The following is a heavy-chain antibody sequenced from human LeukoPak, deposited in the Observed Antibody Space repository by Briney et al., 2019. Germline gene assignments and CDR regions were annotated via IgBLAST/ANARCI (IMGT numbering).Heavy chain of an antibody. CDR1: GFTFSSYG. CDR3: ARGYCSSTSCPYYYGMGV. CDR2: IWYDGSNK. D-gene: IGHD2-2*01. Sequence: GGSLRLSCAASGFTFSSYGMHWVRQAPGKGLEWVAVIWYDGSNKYYADSVKGRFTISRDNSKNTLYLQMNSLRAEDTAVYYCARGYCSSTSCPYYYGMGVWGQGTTVTVSS. J-gene: IGHJ6*02. V-gene: IGHV3-33*01.